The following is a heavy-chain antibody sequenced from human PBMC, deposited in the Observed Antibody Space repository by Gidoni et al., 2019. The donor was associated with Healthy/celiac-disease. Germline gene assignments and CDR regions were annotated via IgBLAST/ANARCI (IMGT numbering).Heavy chain of an antibody. D-gene: IGHD5-12*01. Sequence: QVQLQESGPGLVKPSETLSLTCTAPGGSISSYYWSWIRQPPGKGLEWIGYIYYSGSTNYNPSLKSRVTISVDTSKNQFSLKLSSVTAADTAVYYCATERGSVDYWGQGTLVTVSS. V-gene: IGHV4-59*01. CDR2: IYYSGST. CDR3: ATERGSVDY. J-gene: IGHJ4*02. CDR1: GGSISSYY.